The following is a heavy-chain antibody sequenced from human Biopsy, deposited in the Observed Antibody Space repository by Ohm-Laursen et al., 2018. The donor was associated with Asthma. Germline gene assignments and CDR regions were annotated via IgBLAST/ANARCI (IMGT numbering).Heavy chain of an antibody. CDR3: ARRGLLGFSRDSGSYLTSVWFDP. Sequence: PTQTLTLTCTFSGFSLSTTAVAVGWIRQPPGKALEWLALIYWDGEKRYSPSLKSRLTITEDTSKNQVVLTMTNMDPVDTGTYYCARRGLLGFSRDSGSYLTSVWFDPWGQGTLVTVSS. J-gene: IGHJ5*02. CDR2: IYWDGEK. CDR1: GFSLSTTAVA. D-gene: IGHD3-10*01. V-gene: IGHV2-5*02.